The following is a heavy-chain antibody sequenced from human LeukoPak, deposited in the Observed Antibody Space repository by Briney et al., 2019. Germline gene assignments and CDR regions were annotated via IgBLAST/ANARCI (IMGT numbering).Heavy chain of an antibody. CDR2: INSGSGST. V-gene: IGHV1-46*01. J-gene: IGHJ4*02. D-gene: IGHD3-22*01. CDR1: GYTFTSYF. Sequence: ASVTVSCKASGYTFTSYFIHWVRQASGQGLEWMGIINSGSGSTSYTQKFRDRVTMTRDKSTSTVNMELSSLRSEDTAVYYCVRDLGYYDSSGYPTHFDYWGQGTLVTVSS. CDR3: VRDLGYYDSSGYPTHFDY.